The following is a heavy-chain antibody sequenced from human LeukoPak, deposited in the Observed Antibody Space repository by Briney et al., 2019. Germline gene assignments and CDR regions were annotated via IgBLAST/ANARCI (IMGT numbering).Heavy chain of an antibody. CDR2: ISGSGGST. Sequence: GRSLRLSRAASGFTFDDYAMHWVRQVPGKGLEWVSAISGSGGSTYYADSVKGRFTISRDNSKNTLYLQMNSLRAEDTAVYYCARLRKSYDSSTFGAFDIWGQGTMVTVSS. J-gene: IGHJ3*02. D-gene: IGHD3-22*01. V-gene: IGHV3-23*01. CDR1: GFTFDDYA. CDR3: ARLRKSYDSSTFGAFDI.